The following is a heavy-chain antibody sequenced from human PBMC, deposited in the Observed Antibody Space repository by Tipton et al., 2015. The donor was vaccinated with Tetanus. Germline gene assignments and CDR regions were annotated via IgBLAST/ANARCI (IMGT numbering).Heavy chain of an antibody. CDR3: ATSGGGHCGAKCLINFFDP. V-gene: IGHV4-39*01. Sequence: TLSLTCIVSGGSISSYYWGWIRQPPGKGLEWIGSFYYSGSTYYNPSLKSRVTISVDTSKNQFSLKLRPVTAADTAVYYCATSGGGHCGAKCLINFFDPWGQGTLVTVSS. J-gene: IGHJ5*02. CDR2: FYYSGST. D-gene: IGHD2-15*01. CDR1: GGSISSYY.